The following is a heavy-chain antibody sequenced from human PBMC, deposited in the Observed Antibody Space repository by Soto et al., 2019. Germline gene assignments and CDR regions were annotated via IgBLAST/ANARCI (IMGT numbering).Heavy chain of an antibody. Sequence: ASVKVSCKASGYTFTSYGISWVRQAPGQGLEWMGWISAYNGNTNYAQKLQGRVTMTTDTSTSTAYMELRSLRSDDTAVYYCARDFPYGSGSYYITPLDYWGQGTLVTVSS. CDR3: ARDFPYGSGSYYITPLDY. J-gene: IGHJ4*02. D-gene: IGHD3-10*01. V-gene: IGHV1-18*01. CDR2: ISAYNGNT. CDR1: GYTFTSYG.